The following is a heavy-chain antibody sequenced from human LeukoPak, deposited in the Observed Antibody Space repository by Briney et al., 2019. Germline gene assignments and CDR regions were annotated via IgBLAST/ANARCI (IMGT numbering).Heavy chain of an antibody. V-gene: IGHV3-30*03. CDR3: ARDLYYYDSSGYYLGDAFDI. J-gene: IGHJ3*02. Sequence: GGSLRLSCAASGFTFSSYGMHWVRQAPGKGLEWVAVISYDGSNKYYADSVKGRFTISRDNSKNTLYLQMNSLRAEDTAVYYCARDLYYYDSSGYYLGDAFDIWGQGTMVTVSS. CDR1: GFTFSSYG. D-gene: IGHD3-22*01. CDR2: ISYDGSNK.